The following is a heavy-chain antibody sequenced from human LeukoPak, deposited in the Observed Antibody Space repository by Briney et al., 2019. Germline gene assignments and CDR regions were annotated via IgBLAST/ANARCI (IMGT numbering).Heavy chain of an antibody. CDR2: INPNSGVT. Sequence: ASVKVSCKTSGYTFTGYYMHWVRQAPGQGLEWMGWINPNSGVTNYTQKFQGRVTMTRDTSISTAYMELSSLRSDDTAVYYCARDLSNDASGTYDSWGQGTLVTVSS. V-gene: IGHV1-2*02. CDR3: ARDLSNDASGTYDS. D-gene: IGHD1-1*01. J-gene: IGHJ4*02. CDR1: GYTFTGYY.